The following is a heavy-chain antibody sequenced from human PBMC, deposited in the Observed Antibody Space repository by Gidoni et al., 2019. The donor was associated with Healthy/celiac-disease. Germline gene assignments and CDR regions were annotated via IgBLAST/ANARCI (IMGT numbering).Heavy chain of an antibody. D-gene: IGHD1-26*01. Sequence: QVQLVQSGAEVKKPGSSVKVSCKASGGTFSSYAISWVRQAPGQGLEWMGGIIPIFGTANYAQKFQGRVTITAVESTSTAYMELSSLRSEDTAVYYCAREPELLRDRDYYYYYMDVWGKGTTVTVSS. V-gene: IGHV1-69*01. CDR1: GGTFSSYA. J-gene: IGHJ6*03. CDR3: AREPELLRDRDYYYYYMDV. CDR2: IIPIFGTA.